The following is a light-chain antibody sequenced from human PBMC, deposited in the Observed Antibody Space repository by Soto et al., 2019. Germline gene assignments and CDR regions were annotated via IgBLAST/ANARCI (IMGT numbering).Light chain of an antibody. J-gene: IGKJ4*01. CDR1: QSVSSN. Sequence: EILMTQSPATLSVSPGERATLSCRASQSVSSNLAWYQQKPGQAPRLLVYGASTRATGIPARFSGSGSGTEFTLTIRSLQSEDLAVYYCQQYSTWPLTFGGETKVAIK. V-gene: IGKV3-15*01. CDR2: GAS. CDR3: QQYSTWPLT.